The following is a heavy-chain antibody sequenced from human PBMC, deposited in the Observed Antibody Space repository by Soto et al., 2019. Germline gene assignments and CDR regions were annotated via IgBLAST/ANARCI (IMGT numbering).Heavy chain of an antibody. Sequence: QVQLVQSGAEVKKPGASVKVSCKASGYTFTSYYMHWVRQATGQGLEWMGIINPSGGSTRYAQKVKGRVTMTRDTPTRTGYMELSSLRSEDTAVYYCARGWIYDSSGYYFDYWGQGTLVTVSS. J-gene: IGHJ4*02. CDR2: INPSGGST. D-gene: IGHD3-22*01. CDR3: ARGWIYDSSGYYFDY. V-gene: IGHV1-46*01. CDR1: GYTFTSYY.